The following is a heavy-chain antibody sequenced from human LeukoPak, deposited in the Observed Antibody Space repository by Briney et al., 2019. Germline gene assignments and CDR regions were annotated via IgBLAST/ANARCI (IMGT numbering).Heavy chain of an antibody. D-gene: IGHD3-10*01. CDR1: GYTFTSYD. CDR2: MNPNSGNT. CDR3: ARGLGLPFVVRLFGGEDPTYNWFDP. V-gene: IGHV1-8*03. Sequence: AASVKVSCKASGYTFTSYDINWVRQATGQGLEWMGWMNPNSGNTGYAQKFQGRVTITRNTSISTAYMELSSLRSEDTAVYYCARGLGLPFVVRLFGGEDPTYNWFDPWGQGTLVTVSS. J-gene: IGHJ5*02.